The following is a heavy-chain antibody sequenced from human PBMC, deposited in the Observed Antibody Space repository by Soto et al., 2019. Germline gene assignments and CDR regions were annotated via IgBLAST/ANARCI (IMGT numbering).Heavy chain of an antibody. D-gene: IGHD2-15*01. CDR1: GGSIRSDNSY. Sequence: QLQLQESGPGLVKPSETLSLTCTVSGGSIRSDNSYWDWVRQPPGTGLEWIATVSSAGRTLYSPSLRGRVTLSIATSKNQFSLKMSSVTATDTAVYFCARFPGIYGVHTPYVDLGGQGILVIVSS. CDR3: ARFPGIYGVHTPYVDL. J-gene: IGHJ4*02. V-gene: IGHV4-39*01. CDR2: VSSAGRT.